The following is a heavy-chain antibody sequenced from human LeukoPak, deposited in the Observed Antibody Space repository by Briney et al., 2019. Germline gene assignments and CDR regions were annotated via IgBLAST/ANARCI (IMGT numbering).Heavy chain of an antibody. Sequence: SETLSLTCIVYGGSFSGYYWSWIRQPPGKGLEWIGEINHSGSTNYNPSLKSRVTISVETSKNQFSLKLISVTAADTAVYYYARGGYSSSWSLPFDYWGQGNLVTVSS. D-gene: IGHD6-13*01. J-gene: IGHJ4*02. CDR1: GGSFSGYY. CDR2: INHSGST. CDR3: ARGGYSSSWSLPFDY. V-gene: IGHV4-34*01.